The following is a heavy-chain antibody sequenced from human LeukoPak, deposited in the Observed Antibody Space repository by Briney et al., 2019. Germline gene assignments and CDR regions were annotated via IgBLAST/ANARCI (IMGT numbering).Heavy chain of an antibody. CDR1: GYTFTSYD. Sequence: ASVKVSCKASGYTFTSYDINWVRQATGQGLEWMGWMNHNSGSTGYAHKFQSRVTMTRNTSISTAYMELSSLTSEDTAVYYCARPRVTANNYYYYGMDVWGQGTTVTVSS. CDR3: ARPRVTANNYYYYGMDV. V-gene: IGHV1-8*01. J-gene: IGHJ6*02. D-gene: IGHD2-21*02. CDR2: MNHNSGST.